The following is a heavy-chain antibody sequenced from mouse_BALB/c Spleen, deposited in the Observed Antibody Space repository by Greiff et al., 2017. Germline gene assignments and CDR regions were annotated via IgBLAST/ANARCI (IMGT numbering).Heavy chain of an antibody. J-gene: IGHJ1*01. V-gene: IGHV4-1*02. CDR1: GFDFSRYW. CDR3: ARLITTVVAHWYFDV. CDR2: INPDSSTI. D-gene: IGHD1-1*01. Sequence: GGGLVQPGGSLKLSCAASGFDFSRYWMSWVRQAPGKGLEWIGEINPDSSTINYTPSLKDKFIISRDNAKNTLYLQMSKVRSEDTALYYCARLITTVVAHWYFDVWGAGTTVTVSS.